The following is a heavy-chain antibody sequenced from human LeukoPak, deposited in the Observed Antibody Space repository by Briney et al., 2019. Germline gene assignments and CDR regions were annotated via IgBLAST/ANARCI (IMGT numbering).Heavy chain of an antibody. Sequence: GASVKVSCKASGYTFTGYYMHWVRQAPGQGLEWMGWINPNSGGTNYAQKFQGGVTMTRDTSISTAYMELSRLRSDDTAVYYCARVVVPAAIRNYYYYYMDVWGKGTTVTVSS. D-gene: IGHD2-2*02. CDR1: GYTFTGYY. V-gene: IGHV1-2*02. CDR2: INPNSGGT. J-gene: IGHJ6*03. CDR3: ARVVVPAAIRNYYYYYMDV.